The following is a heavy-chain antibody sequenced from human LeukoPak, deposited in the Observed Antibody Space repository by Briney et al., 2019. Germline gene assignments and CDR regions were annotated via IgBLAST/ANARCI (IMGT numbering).Heavy chain of an antibody. D-gene: IGHD6-19*01. J-gene: IGHJ4*02. CDR3: ARDLAVAGFLDY. Sequence: SVTVSCKASGGTFSSYAISWVRQAPGQGLEWMGGIIPIFGTANYARKFQGRVTITADESTSTAYMELSSLRSEDTAVYYCARDLAVAGFLDYWGQGTLVTVSS. CDR2: IIPIFGTA. V-gene: IGHV1-69*01. CDR1: GGTFSSYA.